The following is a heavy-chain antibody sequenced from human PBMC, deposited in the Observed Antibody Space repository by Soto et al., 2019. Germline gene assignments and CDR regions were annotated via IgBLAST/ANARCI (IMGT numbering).Heavy chain of an antibody. Sequence: GGSLRLSCAASGFTFGSYGRHWVRQAPGKGLEWVAVIWYDGSNKYYADSVKGRFTISRDNSKNTLYLQMNSLRAEDTAVYYCARSNSFGESRVHYYGMDVWGQGTTVTVSS. CDR1: GFTFGSYG. V-gene: IGHV3-33*01. J-gene: IGHJ6*02. D-gene: IGHD3-10*01. CDR3: ARSNSFGESRVHYYGMDV. CDR2: IWYDGSNK.